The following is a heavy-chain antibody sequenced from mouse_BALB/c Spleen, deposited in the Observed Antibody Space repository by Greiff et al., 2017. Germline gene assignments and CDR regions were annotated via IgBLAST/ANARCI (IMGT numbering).Heavy chain of an antibody. CDR2: IYYSGTI. CDR1: GISITTGNYR. Sequence: EVKLQESGPGLVKPSQTVSLTCTVTGISITTGNYRWSWIRQFPGNKLEWIGYIYYSGTITYNPSLTSRTTITRDTSKNQFFLEMNSLTAEDTATYYCARGDYGNSFDYWGQGTTLTVSS. CDR3: ARGDYGNSFDY. D-gene: IGHD2-1*01. J-gene: IGHJ2*01. V-gene: IGHV3-5*02.